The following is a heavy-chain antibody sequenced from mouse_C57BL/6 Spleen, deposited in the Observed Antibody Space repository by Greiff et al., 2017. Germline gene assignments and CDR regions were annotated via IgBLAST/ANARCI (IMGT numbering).Heavy chain of an antibody. J-gene: IGHJ3*01. D-gene: IGHD2-2*01. CDR1: GFTFSSYA. Sequence: EVQLQESGGGLVKPGGSLKLSCAASGFTFSSYAMSWVRQTPEKRLEWVATISDGGSYTYYPDNVKGRFTISRDNAKNNLYLQMSHLKSEDTAMYYCARDGYDERGWFAYWGQGTLVTVSA. V-gene: IGHV5-4*01. CDR3: ARDGYDERGWFAY. CDR2: ISDGGSYT.